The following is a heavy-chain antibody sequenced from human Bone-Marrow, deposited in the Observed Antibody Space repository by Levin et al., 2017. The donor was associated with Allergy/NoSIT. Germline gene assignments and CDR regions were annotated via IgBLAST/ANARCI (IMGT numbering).Heavy chain of an antibody. J-gene: IGHJ6*02. CDR1: GYTFTSYY. Sequence: GESLKISCKASGYTFTSYYMHWVRQAPGQGLEWMGIINPSGGSTSYAQKFQGRVTMTRDTSTSTVYMELSSLRSEDTAVYYCARDPDPIVVVPAAIRGYYYYYGMDVWGQGTTVTVSS. V-gene: IGHV1-46*01. CDR3: ARDPDPIVVVPAAIRGYYYYYGMDV. CDR2: INPSGGST. D-gene: IGHD2-2*02.